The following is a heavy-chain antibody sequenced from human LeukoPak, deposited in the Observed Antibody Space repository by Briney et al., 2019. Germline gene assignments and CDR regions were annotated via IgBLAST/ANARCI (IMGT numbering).Heavy chain of an antibody. V-gene: IGHV4-4*07. Sequence: PSENLSLNCAVSVGSISRYYWSWIRQPAGKGLECIGRIYTSGSTNYNPSLKSRVTMSVDTSKNQFSLKLSSVTAADTAVYYCARDSNFHYYDSSGYYDYWGQGTLVTVSS. CDR2: IYTSGST. CDR3: ARDSNFHYYDSSGYYDY. CDR1: VGSISRYY. J-gene: IGHJ4*02. D-gene: IGHD3-22*01.